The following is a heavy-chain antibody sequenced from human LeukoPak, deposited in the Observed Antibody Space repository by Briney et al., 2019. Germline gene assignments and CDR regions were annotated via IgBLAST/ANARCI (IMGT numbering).Heavy chain of an antibody. CDR2: INHSGST. J-gene: IGHJ4*02. V-gene: IGHV4-34*01. Sequence: SETLSLTCAVYGGSFSGYYWSWIRQPPGKGLEWIGEINHSGSTNYNPSLKSRVTISVDTSKNQFSLKLSSVTAADMAVYYCARGNTIFGVVPRGDYFDYWGQGTLVTVSS. CDR1: GGSFSGYY. D-gene: IGHD3-3*01. CDR3: ARGNTIFGVVPRGDYFDY.